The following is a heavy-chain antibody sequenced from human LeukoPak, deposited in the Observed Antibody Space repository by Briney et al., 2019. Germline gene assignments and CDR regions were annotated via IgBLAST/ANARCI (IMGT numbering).Heavy chain of an antibody. Sequence: GESLKISCKGSGYSFTSYWIGWVRQMPGRGLEWMGIIYPCDSDTRYSPSFQGQVTISADKSISTAYLQWSSLKASDTAMYYCARHLTTNYYYYYMDVWGKGTTVTVSS. D-gene: IGHD4-17*01. V-gene: IGHV5-51*01. J-gene: IGHJ6*03. CDR1: GYSFTSYW. CDR2: IYPCDSDT. CDR3: ARHLTTNYYYYYMDV.